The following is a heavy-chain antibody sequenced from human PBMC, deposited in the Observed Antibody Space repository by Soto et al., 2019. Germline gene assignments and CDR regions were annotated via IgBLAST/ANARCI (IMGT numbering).Heavy chain of an antibody. CDR3: ARVRYAHWFDP. J-gene: IGHJ5*02. D-gene: IGHD3-9*01. V-gene: IGHV4-31*03. Sequence: PSETLSLTCTVSGGSISSGGYYWSWIRQHPGKGLEWIGYIYYSGSTYYNPSLKSRVTISVDTSKNQFSLKLSSVTAADTAVYYCARVRYAHWFDPWGQGTLVTVSS. CDR1: GGSISSGGYY. CDR2: IYYSGST.